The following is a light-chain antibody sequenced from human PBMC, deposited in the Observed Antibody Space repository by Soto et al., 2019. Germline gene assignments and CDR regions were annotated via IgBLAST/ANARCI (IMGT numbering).Light chain of an antibody. CDR3: CSYAGINV. J-gene: IGLJ1*01. V-gene: IGLV2-23*02. CDR1: SRDVGRYNL. Sequence: QSVLTQPASVSGSPGQSITISCTGTSRDVGRYNLVSWYQQHPGKAPKLMIYEVTKRPSGVSHRFSGSKSGTTASLTISGLQVEDEADFYCCSYAGINVFGSGTKVTVL. CDR2: EVT.